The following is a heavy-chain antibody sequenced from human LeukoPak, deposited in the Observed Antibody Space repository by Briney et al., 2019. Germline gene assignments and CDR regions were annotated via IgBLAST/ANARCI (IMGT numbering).Heavy chain of an antibody. V-gene: IGHV4-31*03. CDR2: IYYSGST. CDR1: GGSISSGGYY. D-gene: IGHD6-6*01. Sequence: PSETLSLTCTVSGGSISSGGYYWSWIRQHPGKGLEWIGYIYYSGSTYYNPSLKSRVTISVDTSKNQFSLKLSSVTAADTAVYYCARTQLVYYQKTESFDYWGQGTLVTVSS. CDR3: ARTQLVYYQKTESFDY. J-gene: IGHJ4*02.